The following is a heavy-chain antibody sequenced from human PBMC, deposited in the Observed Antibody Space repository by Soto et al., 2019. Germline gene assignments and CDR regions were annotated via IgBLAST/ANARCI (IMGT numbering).Heavy chain of an antibody. Sequence: QVQLVQSGAEVKKPGASVKVSCTASGYTFTSYGISWVRQAPGQGLEWMGWISAYNGNTNYAQKHQGRVTMTTDTSTSTAYMQLRSRRSDDTAVYYSARFGVDCTNGVCSPYYFDYWGQGTLVTVSS. V-gene: IGHV1-18*01. CDR1: GYTFTSYG. CDR3: ARFGVDCTNGVCSPYYFDY. CDR2: ISAYNGNT. J-gene: IGHJ4*02. D-gene: IGHD2-8*01.